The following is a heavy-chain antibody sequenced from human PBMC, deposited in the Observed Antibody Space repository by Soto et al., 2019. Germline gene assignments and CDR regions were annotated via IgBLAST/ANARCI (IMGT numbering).Heavy chain of an antibody. J-gene: IGHJ4*02. CDR3: AREGSGWEFDY. D-gene: IGHD6-19*01. V-gene: IGHV3-7*03. CDR2: IKQDGSEK. CDR1: GFTFSSYW. Sequence: PGGSLRLSCAASGFTFSSYWMSWVRQAPGKGLEWVANIKQDGSEKYYVDSVKGRFTISRDNAKNSLYLQMNSLRAEDAAVYYCAREGSGWEFDYWGQGTLVTVSS.